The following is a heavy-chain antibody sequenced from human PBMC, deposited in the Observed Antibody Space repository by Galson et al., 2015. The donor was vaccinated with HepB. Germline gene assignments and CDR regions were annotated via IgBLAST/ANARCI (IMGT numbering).Heavy chain of an antibody. CDR3: AKTHEDIVVVPAAMADYYGMDV. J-gene: IGHJ6*02. D-gene: IGHD2-2*01. V-gene: IGHV3-30*02. CDR2: IRYDGSNK. CDR1: GFTFSSYG. Sequence: SLRLSCAASGFTFSSYGMHWVRQAPGKGLEWVAFIRYDGSNKYYADSVKGRFTISRDNSKNTLYLQMNSLRAEDTAVYYCAKTHEDIVVVPAAMADYYGMDVWGQGTTVTVSS.